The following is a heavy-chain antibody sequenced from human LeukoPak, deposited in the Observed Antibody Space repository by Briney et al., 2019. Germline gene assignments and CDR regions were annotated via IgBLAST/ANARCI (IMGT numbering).Heavy chain of an antibody. CDR3: ARDLGHYYGSGSYYC. J-gene: IGHJ3*01. D-gene: IGHD3-10*01. CDR1: GFTFSSYS. Sequence: GGSLRLSCAASGFTFSSYSMKGVRQAPGKGVEWVSSISSSSSYINYADSVKGGFTISRDNAKNSLYLQMNSLRAEDTAVYYCARDLGHYYGSGSYYCWGQGTMVTVSS. CDR2: ISSSSSYI. V-gene: IGHV3-21*01.